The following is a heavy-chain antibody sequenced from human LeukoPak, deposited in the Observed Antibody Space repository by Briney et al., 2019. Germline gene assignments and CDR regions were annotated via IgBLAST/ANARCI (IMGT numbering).Heavy chain of an antibody. D-gene: IGHD6-6*01. CDR1: GFSFTTHA. V-gene: IGHV3-23*01. CDR3: HKYSTSGADS. CDR2: ISGSGGST. Sequence: PGGSLRLSCVASGFSFTTHAMGWVRQAPGKGLEWVSHISGSGGSTKYSGSVKGRFTISRDNSKNTLYLQMNSLRAVDTAVYYCHKYSTSGADSWGQGTLVTVSS. J-gene: IGHJ4*02.